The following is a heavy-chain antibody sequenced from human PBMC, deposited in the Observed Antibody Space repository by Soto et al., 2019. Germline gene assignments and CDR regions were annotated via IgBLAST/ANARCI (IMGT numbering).Heavy chain of an antibody. CDR2: IYYSGST. CDR1: SDCISSYS. Sequence: SETLSLTCTVCSDCISSYSWCWIKQPPGKGLEWIGYIYYSGSTNYTPSLKSRATISVDTSKNQFSLKLSSVTAADTAVYYCARDRYYGSGSYLGYYYYVMDVWGQGTTVTVSS. CDR3: ARDRYYGSGSYLGYYYYVMDV. D-gene: IGHD3-10*01. V-gene: IGHV4-59*01. J-gene: IGHJ6*02.